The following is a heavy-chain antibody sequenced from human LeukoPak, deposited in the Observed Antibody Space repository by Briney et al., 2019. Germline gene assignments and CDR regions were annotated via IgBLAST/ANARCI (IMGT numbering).Heavy chain of an antibody. J-gene: IGHJ4*02. Sequence: ASVKVSCKASGYTFTGYYMHWVRQAPGQGLEWMGRINPNSGGTNYAQKFQGRVTMTEDTSTDTAYMELSSLRSEDTAVYYCATKRTEWLRSPPTDYWGQGTLVTVSS. D-gene: IGHD5-12*01. CDR3: ATKRTEWLRSPPTDY. V-gene: IGHV1-2*06. CDR2: INPNSGGT. CDR1: GYTFTGYY.